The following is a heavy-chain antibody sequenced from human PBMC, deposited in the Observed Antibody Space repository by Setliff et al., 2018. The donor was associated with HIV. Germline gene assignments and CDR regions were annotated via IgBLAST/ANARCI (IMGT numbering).Heavy chain of an antibody. D-gene: IGHD3-10*01. V-gene: IGHV1-69*10. J-gene: IGHJ4*02. Sequence: SVKVSCKASGGTFSSYAISWVRQAPGQGPEWMGGIIPILGIANYAQKFQGRVTITADESTSTAYMELSSLRSEDTAVYYCAREGGYYGSGSSHYFDYWGQGTLVTVSS. CDR3: AREGGYYGSGSSHYFDY. CDR1: GGTFSSYA. CDR2: IIPILGIA.